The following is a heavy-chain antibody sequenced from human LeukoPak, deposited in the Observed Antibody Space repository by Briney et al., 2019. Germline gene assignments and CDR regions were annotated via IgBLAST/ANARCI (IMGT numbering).Heavy chain of an antibody. CDR3: ARDLHSSGYHTSEYFQH. CDR2: IIPILGIA. V-gene: IGHV1-69*04. CDR1: GGTFSSYA. Sequence: ASVKVSCKASGGTFSSYAISWVRQAPGQGLEWMERIIPILGIANYAQKFQGRVTITADKSTSTAYMELSSLRSEDTAVYYCARDLHSSGYHTSEYFQHWGQGTLVTVSS. D-gene: IGHD3-22*01. J-gene: IGHJ1*01.